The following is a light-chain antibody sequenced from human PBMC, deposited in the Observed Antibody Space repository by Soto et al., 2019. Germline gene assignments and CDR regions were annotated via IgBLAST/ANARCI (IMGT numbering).Light chain of an antibody. J-gene: IGKJ1*01. CDR2: NAS. CDR3: QQYGTSPRT. CDR1: QTVGVY. V-gene: IGKV3-11*01. Sequence: EIVLTQSPATLSLSPGERATLSCRASQTVGVYLAWYQQNAGQAPRLLIYNASNRATGIPARFSGSGSGTEFTLTISSLQSEDFAVYYCQQYGTSPRTFGQGTKVDIK.